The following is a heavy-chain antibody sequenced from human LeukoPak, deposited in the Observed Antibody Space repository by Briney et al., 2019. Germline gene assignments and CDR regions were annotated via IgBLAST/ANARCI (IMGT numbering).Heavy chain of an antibody. Sequence: GGSLRLSCAASGFTFSSYAMSWVRQAPGKGLEWASAISGSGGSTYYADSVKGRFTISRDNSKNTLYLQMNSLRAEDTAVYYCTRSRGLVINYWGQGTLVTVSS. CDR2: ISGSGGST. D-gene: IGHD3/OR15-3a*01. CDR3: TRSRGLVINY. V-gene: IGHV3-23*01. CDR1: GFTFSSYA. J-gene: IGHJ4*02.